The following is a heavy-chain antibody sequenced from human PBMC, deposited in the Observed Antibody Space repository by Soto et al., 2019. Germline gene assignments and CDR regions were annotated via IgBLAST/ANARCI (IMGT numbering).Heavy chain of an antibody. V-gene: IGHV5-51*01. J-gene: IGHJ6*02. Sequence: XESLKLSWQGSGYSFTSYWIGLVRQMPGKGLEWMGIIYPGDSDTRYSPSFQGQVTISADKSISTAYLQWSSLKASDTAMYYCASTYHNHYYYGMDVWGQGTTVTVSS. CDR3: ASTYHNHYYYGMDV. D-gene: IGHD1-1*01. CDR1: GYSFTSYW. CDR2: IYPGDSDT.